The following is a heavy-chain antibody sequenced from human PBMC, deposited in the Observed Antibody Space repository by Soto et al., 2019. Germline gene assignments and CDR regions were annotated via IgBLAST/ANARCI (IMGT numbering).Heavy chain of an antibody. V-gene: IGHV4-59*06. CDR2: IYYSGST. J-gene: IGHJ6*02. D-gene: IGHD1-26*01. CDR3: AREARDVVGAPRYYGMDV. CDR1: SQSFSDYY. Sequence: SETLSLTCTMYSQSFSDYYWNWIRQTPGKGLEWIGYIYYSGSTYYNPSLKSRVTISVDTSKNQFSLKLSSVTAADTAVYYCAREARDVVGAPRYYGMDVWGQGTTVTVSS.